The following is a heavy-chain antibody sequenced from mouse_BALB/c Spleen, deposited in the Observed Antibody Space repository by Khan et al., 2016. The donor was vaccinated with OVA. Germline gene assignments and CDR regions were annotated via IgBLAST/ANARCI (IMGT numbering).Heavy chain of an antibody. CDR1: GFSLSRYN. CDR3: ARAYYRDDGYYAMDY. J-gene: IGHJ4*01. V-gene: IGHV2-6-4*01. Sequence: QVQLKESGPGLVAPSQSLSITCTVSGFSLSRYNIHWVRQPPGKGLEWLGMIWGGGGTDYNSTLKYRLSISKDNSKSQVFLKMNSLQTDDTARYYGARAYYRDDGYYAMDYWGQGTSVTVSS. D-gene: IGHD2-14*01. CDR2: IWGGGGT.